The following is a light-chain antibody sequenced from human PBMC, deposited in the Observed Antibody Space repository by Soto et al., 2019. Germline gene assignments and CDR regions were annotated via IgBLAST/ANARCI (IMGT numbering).Light chain of an antibody. CDR1: SGDVGGYNY. V-gene: IGLV2-14*01. J-gene: IGLJ1*01. CDR2: DVS. CDR3: SSYTSSTTRV. Sequence: QSALTQPASVSGSPGQSITISCTGTSGDVGGYNYVSWYQQHPGKAPKLMIYDVSNRPSGVSNRFSGSKSGNTASLTISGLQPEDEADSYCSSYTSSTTRVFGTGTKVTVL.